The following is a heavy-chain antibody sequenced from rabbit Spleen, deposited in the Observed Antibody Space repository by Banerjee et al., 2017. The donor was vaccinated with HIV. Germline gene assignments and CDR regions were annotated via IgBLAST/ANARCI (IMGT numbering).Heavy chain of an antibody. Sequence: QEQLVESGGGLVKPEGSLTLTCKASGVSFSDKDVMCWVRQAPGKGLEWIACINIVTGKSVYASWAKGRFTMSRTSSTTVTLQMTSLTAADTATYFCARDLVAVIGWNFNLWGQGTLVTVS. CDR1: GVSFSDKDV. CDR2: INIVTGKS. J-gene: IGHJ4*01. CDR3: ARDLVAVIGWNFNL. D-gene: IGHD1-1*01. V-gene: IGHV1S45*01.